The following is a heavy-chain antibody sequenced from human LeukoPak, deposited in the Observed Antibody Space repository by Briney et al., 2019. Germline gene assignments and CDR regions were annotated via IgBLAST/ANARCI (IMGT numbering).Heavy chain of an antibody. V-gene: IGHV3-23*01. CDR2: VGPSGART. CDR1: GFTFSHHG. Sequence: GGSLRLSCAASGFTFSHHGMNWVRQAPGKGLEWVSGVGPSGARTYYADSVKGRFTVSRDNSKNMVFLQTNSLRAEDTAIYYCAKDDAYLQYDDWGQGTLVTVSS. D-gene: IGHD5-24*01. CDR3: AKDDAYLQYDD. J-gene: IGHJ4*02.